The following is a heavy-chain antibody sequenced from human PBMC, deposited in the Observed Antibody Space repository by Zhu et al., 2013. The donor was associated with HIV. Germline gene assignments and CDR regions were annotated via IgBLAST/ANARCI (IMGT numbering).Heavy chain of an antibody. D-gene: IGHD2-15*01. V-gene: IGHV1-2*02. CDR3: ARHCSGDGCHLDTYYFALDRR. Sequence: QVQLVQSGAEVKKPGASVKVSCKASGYTFTGYYMHWVRQAPGQGLEWMGWINPNSGGTNYAQKFQGRVTMTRDTSISTAYMELSRLRSDDTAVYYCARHCSGDGCHLDTYYFALDRRGVKGTTGHRLF. CDR1: GYTFTGYY. CDR2: INPNSGGT. J-gene: IGHJ6*04.